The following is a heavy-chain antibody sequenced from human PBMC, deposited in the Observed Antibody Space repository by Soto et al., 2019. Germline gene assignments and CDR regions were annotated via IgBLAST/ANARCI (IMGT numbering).Heavy chain of an antibody. CDR1: GFTFSSYA. Sequence: QVQLVESGGGVVQPGRSLRLSCAASGFTFSSYAMHWVRQAPGKGLEWVAVISYDGSNKYYADSVKGRFTISRDNSKNTLYLQMTSLSAEDTAVYYCARDRGSYSSFDYWGQGTLVTVSS. CDR3: ARDRGSYSSFDY. J-gene: IGHJ4*02. CDR2: ISYDGSNK. V-gene: IGHV3-30-3*01. D-gene: IGHD2-21*01.